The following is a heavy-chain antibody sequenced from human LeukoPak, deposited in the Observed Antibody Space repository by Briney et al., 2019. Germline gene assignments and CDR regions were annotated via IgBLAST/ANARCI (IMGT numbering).Heavy chain of an antibody. CDR2: IYYSGST. D-gene: IGHD6-13*01. CDR3: ARGLGIADFWYFDL. Sequence: PSETLSLSCTVSGGSISSYYWSWIRQPPGKGLEWIGYIYYSGSTNDNPSLKSRVTISVDTSKNQFSLKLSSVTAADTAVYYCARGLGIADFWYFDLWGRGTLVTVPS. CDR1: GGSISSYY. J-gene: IGHJ2*01. V-gene: IGHV4-59*01.